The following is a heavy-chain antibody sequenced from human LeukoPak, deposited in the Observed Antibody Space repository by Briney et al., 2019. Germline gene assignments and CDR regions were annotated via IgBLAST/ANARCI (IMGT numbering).Heavy chain of an antibody. D-gene: IGHD6-13*01. CDR3: ARSIVAAANWFDP. Sequence: SETLSLTCAVYGGSFSGYYWSWIRQPPGKGLEWIGEINHSGSTNYNPSLKSRVTISVDTSKNQFSLKLSSVTAADTAVYYCARSIVAAANWFDPWGQGTLVTVSS. CDR1: GGSFSGYY. J-gene: IGHJ5*02. CDR2: INHSGST. V-gene: IGHV4-34*01.